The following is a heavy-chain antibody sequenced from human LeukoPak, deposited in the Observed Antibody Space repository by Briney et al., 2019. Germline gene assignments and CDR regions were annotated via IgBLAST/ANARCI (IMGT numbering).Heavy chain of an antibody. CDR1: GFTFSSYE. D-gene: IGHD3-10*01. Sequence: GGSLRLSCAASGFTFSSYEMNWVRQAPGKGLEWVSYISSSGSTIYYADSVKGRFTISRDNAKNSPYLQTNSLRAEDTAVYYCASHLWFGELLGWGQGTLVTVSS. V-gene: IGHV3-48*03. CDR3: ASHLWFGELLG. CDR2: ISSSGSTI. J-gene: IGHJ4*02.